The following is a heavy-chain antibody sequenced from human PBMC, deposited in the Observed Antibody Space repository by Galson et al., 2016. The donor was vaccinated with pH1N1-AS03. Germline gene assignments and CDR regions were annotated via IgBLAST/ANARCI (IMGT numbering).Heavy chain of an antibody. Sequence: SLRLSCAASEFTFSIYHMSWVRQAPGKGLEWVSYINSRSDIIHYADSVRGRFTISRDNARNSLYLQMHSLRDDDTAVYYCARYSGYGGTFDNWGQGALVTVSS. V-gene: IGHV3-48*02. D-gene: IGHD5-12*01. CDR1: EFTFSIYH. CDR2: INSRSDII. CDR3: ARYSGYGGTFDN. J-gene: IGHJ4*02.